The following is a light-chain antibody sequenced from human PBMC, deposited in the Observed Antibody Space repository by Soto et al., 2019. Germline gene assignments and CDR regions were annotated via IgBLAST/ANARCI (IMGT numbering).Light chain of an antibody. CDR3: QRTTDFT. J-gene: IGKJ2*01. CDR2: DVS. V-gene: IGKV1-5*01. CDR1: SSSKW. Sequence: DIQMTQSPSTLAASVGDTVTMTCRSSSKWLAWYQKKPGKAPKLLIYDVSNLERGVPPRFSGSTSGAESTLTITGLQPYDLGTYYCQRTTDFTFGQGTKVEIK.